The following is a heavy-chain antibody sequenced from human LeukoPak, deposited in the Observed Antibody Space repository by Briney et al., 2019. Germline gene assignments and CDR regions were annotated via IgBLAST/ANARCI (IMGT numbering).Heavy chain of an antibody. CDR2: INTNSGGT. V-gene: IGHV1-2*02. D-gene: IGHD6-19*01. CDR3: ARDEAVAGKRENWFDP. CDR1: GYTFTGYY. Sequence: VASVKVSCKASGYTFTGYYMHWVRQAPGQGLEWMGWINTNSGGTNYAQKFQGRVTVTRDTSISTAYMELSRLRSDDTAVYYCARDEAVAGKRENWFDPWGQGTLVTVSS. J-gene: IGHJ5*02.